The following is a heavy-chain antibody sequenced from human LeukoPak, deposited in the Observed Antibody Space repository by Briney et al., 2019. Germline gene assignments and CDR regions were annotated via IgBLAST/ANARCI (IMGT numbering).Heavy chain of an antibody. D-gene: IGHD5-18*01. CDR1: GGSISSYY. J-gene: IGHJ4*02. CDR2: IYTSGST. CDR3: ARDVGGYNYGYSLDY. Sequence: SETLSLTCTVSGGSISSYYWNWIRQPAGKGLEWIGRIYTSGSTSYNSSLKSRVTMSVDTSKNQFSLRLSSVTAADTAVYYCARDVGGYNYGYSLDYWGQGTLVSVSS. V-gene: IGHV4-4*07.